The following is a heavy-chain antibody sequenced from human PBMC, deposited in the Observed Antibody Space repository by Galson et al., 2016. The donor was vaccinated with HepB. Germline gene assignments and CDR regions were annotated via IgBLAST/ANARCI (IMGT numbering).Heavy chain of an antibody. CDR2: FLHSGIT. CDR1: GGSISTYY. V-gene: IGHV4-59*12. Sequence: SETLSLTCTVSGGSISTYYWSWVRQSPGKGLEWIANFLHSGITTYSPSLKSRVTISVDTSKNLFSLRLTSVTAADTAVYYCVREIGAGSFDYWGQGALVTVST. J-gene: IGHJ4*02. D-gene: IGHD2/OR15-2a*01. CDR3: VREIGAGSFDY.